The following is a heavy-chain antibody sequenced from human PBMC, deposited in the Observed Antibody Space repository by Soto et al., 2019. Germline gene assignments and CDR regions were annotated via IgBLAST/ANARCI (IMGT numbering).Heavy chain of an antibody. V-gene: IGHV4-59*01. CDR2: IYYSGGTSGST. CDR1: GVSISGYY. Sequence: SETLSLTCIVSGVSISGYYWSWIRQPPGKGLEWIGHIYYSGGTSGSTNYNPSLKSRVTISVDTSKNQFYLKLSFVTAADTALYYCAREDYYDSSGFGLWGRGTLVTVSS. CDR3: AREDYYDSSGFGL. J-gene: IGHJ4*02. D-gene: IGHD3-22*01.